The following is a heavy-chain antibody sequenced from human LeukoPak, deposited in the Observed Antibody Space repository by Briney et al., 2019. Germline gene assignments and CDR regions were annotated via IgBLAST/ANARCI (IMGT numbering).Heavy chain of an antibody. D-gene: IGHD3-9*01. J-gene: IGHJ4*02. V-gene: IGHV3-74*01. CDR1: GFTFSTYW. Sequence: GGSLRLSCAASGFTFSTYWMHWVRQGPGKGLVWVSRTNPDGSSTSYADSVKGRFTISRDNAKNTLYLQMNSLRAEDTAVYYCTRGSIYDILTGYYYWGQGTLVTVSS. CDR3: TRGSIYDILTGYYY. CDR2: TNPDGSST.